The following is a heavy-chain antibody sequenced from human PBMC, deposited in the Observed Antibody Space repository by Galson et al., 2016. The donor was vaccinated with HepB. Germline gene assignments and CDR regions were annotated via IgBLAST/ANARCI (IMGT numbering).Heavy chain of an antibody. CDR1: GFTFSSYW. Sequence: SLRLSCAASGFTFSSYWMSWVRQAPGKGLEWLANINQDGSEKYYVDSVRGRFTISRDNAMNSLYLHMSSLRAEDTALYYCTRTISATAGIDWGQGTLVTVSS. CDR2: INQDGSEK. J-gene: IGHJ4*02. CDR3: TRTISATAGID. V-gene: IGHV3-7*04. D-gene: IGHD6-13*01.